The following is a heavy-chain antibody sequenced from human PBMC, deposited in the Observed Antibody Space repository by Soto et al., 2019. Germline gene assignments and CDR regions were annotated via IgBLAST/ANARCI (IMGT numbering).Heavy chain of an antibody. V-gene: IGHV4-59*01. J-gene: IGHJ5*02. CDR3: ARSSVLTWFDP. Sequence: SETLSLTCSISGVSMSSYYWSWIRQPPGKGLEWIGNIYYTGLTNYNPSLESRVTISLDRSKTQFSLKLSSVTAADTAAYFCARSSVLTWFDPWGPGTLVTVSS. CDR1: GVSMSSYY. CDR2: IYYTGLT.